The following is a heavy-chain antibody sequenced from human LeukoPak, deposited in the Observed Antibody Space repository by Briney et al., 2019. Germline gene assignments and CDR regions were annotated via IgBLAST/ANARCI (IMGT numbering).Heavy chain of an antibody. J-gene: IGHJ4*02. V-gene: IGHV1-69*04. D-gene: IGHD3-10*01. CDR1: GGTFSSYA. CDR3: ATEPGITMVRGVIDY. CDR2: IIPILGIA. Sequence: ASVKVSCKASGGTFSSYAISWVRQAPGQGLEWMGRIIPILGIANYAQKFQGRVTITADKSTSTAYMELSSLRSEDTAVYYCATEPGITMVRGVIDYWGQGNLVTVSS.